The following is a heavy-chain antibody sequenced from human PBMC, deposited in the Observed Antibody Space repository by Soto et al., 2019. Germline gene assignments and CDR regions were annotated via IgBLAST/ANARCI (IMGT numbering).Heavy chain of an antibody. CDR2: IISSGSTI. D-gene: IGHD3-10*01. Sequence: QVQLVESGGGWVKPGGSLRLSCAASGFTFSDYYMSGILQAPGKGLEWVSYIISSGSTIYYADSVKGRFTSSRDNAKNSLHLQINSRRAEDTAVDYCARGAVVRPENAFDIWGQGTMVTVSS. CDR1: GFTFSDYY. CDR3: ARGAVVRPENAFDI. V-gene: IGHV3-11*01. J-gene: IGHJ3*02.